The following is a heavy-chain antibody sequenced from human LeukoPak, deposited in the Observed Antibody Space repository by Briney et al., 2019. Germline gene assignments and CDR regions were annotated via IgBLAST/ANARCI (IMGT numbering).Heavy chain of an antibody. CDR2: IYYSGST. CDR3: ARVLGSGWYHFDY. Sequence: PSETLSLTCAVYGGSFSGYYWSWIRQPPGKGLEWIGYIYYSGSTNYNPSLKSRVTISVDTSKNQFSLKLSSVTAADTAVYYCARVLGSGWYHFDYWGQGTLVTVSS. V-gene: IGHV4-59*01. CDR1: GGSFSGYY. J-gene: IGHJ4*02. D-gene: IGHD6-19*01.